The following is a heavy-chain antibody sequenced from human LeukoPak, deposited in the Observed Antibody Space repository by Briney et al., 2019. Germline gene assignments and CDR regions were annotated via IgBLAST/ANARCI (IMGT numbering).Heavy chain of an antibody. Sequence: PGGSLRLSCAASGFTFSSYGMHWVRQAPGKGPEWVAVIWYDGSNKYYADSVKGRFTISRDNSKNTLYLQMNSLRAEDTAVYYCARGYDYVWGSYGFDYWGQGTLVTVSS. CDR2: IWYDGSNK. J-gene: IGHJ4*02. D-gene: IGHD3-16*01. V-gene: IGHV3-33*01. CDR1: GFTFSSYG. CDR3: ARGYDYVWGSYGFDY.